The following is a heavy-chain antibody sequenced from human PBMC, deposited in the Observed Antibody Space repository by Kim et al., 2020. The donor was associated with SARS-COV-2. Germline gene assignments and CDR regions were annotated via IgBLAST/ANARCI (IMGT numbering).Heavy chain of an antibody. D-gene: IGHD3-10*01. CDR3: ARHDRSGSSI. CDR2: IYYSGST. CDR1: GGSISSSSYY. J-gene: IGHJ3*02. Sequence: SETLSLTCTVSGGSISSSSYYWGWIRQPPGKGLEWIGSIYYSGSTYYNPSLKSRVTISVDTSKNQFSLKLSSVTAADTAVYYCARHDRSGSSIWGQGTMVTVSS. V-gene: IGHV4-39*01.